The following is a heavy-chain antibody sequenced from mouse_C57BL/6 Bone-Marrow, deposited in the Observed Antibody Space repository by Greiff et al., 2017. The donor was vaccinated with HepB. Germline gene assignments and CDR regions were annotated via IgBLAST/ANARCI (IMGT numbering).Heavy chain of an antibody. CDR1: GYTFTSYW. CDR2: IDPSDSYT. J-gene: IGHJ2*01. D-gene: IGHD2-3*01. CDR3: ARDPLYDDYYVGYFDY. V-gene: IGHV1-50*01. Sequence: QVHVKQPGAELVKPGASVKLSCKASGYTFTSYWMQWVKQRPGQGLEWIGEIDPSDSYTNYNQKFKGKATLTVDTSSSTAYMQLSSLTSEDSAVYYCARDPLYDDYYVGYFDYWGQGTTLTVSS.